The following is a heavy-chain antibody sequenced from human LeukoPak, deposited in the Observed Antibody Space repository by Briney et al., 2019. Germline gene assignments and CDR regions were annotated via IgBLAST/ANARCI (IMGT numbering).Heavy chain of an antibody. J-gene: IGHJ4*02. CDR3: ARVRGFGHFDY. D-gene: IGHD3-10*01. CDR2: INHSGST. CDR1: GGSFSGYY. V-gene: IGHV4-34*01. Sequence: SETLSLTCAVYGGSFSGYYRSWIRQPPGKGLEWIGEINHSGSTNYNPSLKSRVTISVDTSKNQFSLKLSSVTAADTAVYYCARVRGFGHFDYWGQGTLVTVSS.